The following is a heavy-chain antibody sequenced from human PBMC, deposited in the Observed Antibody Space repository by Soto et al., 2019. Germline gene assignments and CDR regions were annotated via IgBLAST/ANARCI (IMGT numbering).Heavy chain of an antibody. J-gene: IGHJ6*02. V-gene: IGHV3-23*01. D-gene: IGHD4-17*01. CDR3: AKEPGDYDYYYYGMDV. CDR1: GFSFRDHA. CDR2: ISGSGGST. Sequence: GVPMRLPRAASGFSFRDHAMSWVLKAIGKWLEWVSAISGSGGSTYYADSVKGRFTISRDNPKNTMYLQMNSLRAEDMAVYYCAKEPGDYDYYYYGMDVWGQGSTVTV.